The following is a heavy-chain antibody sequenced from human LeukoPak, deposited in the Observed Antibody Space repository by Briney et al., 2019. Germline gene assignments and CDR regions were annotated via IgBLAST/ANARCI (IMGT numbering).Heavy chain of an antibody. CDR3: ARATHYYDSSFKGWFDP. V-gene: IGHV3-74*01. D-gene: IGHD3-22*01. CDR1: GFTFSSYW. CDR2: INSDGSST. J-gene: IGHJ5*02. Sequence: GGSLRLSCAASGFTFSSYWMHWVRQAPGEGLVWVSRINSDGSSTSYADSVKGRFTISRDNAKNTLYLQMNSLRAEDTAVYYCARATHYYDSSFKGWFDPWGQGTLVTVSS.